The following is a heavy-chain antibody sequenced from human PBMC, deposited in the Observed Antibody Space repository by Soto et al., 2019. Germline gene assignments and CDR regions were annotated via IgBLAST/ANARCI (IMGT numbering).Heavy chain of an antibody. CDR3: ASHRFSGSYYNY. CDR2: IDPSDSYT. J-gene: IGHJ4*02. CDR1: GYSFTSYW. Sequence: GESLKISCKGSGYSFTSYWISWVRQMPGKGLEWMGRIDPSDSYTNYSPSFQGHVTISADKSISTAYLQWSSLKASDTAMYYCASHRFSGSYYNYWGQGTLVTVSS. V-gene: IGHV5-10-1*01. D-gene: IGHD1-26*01.